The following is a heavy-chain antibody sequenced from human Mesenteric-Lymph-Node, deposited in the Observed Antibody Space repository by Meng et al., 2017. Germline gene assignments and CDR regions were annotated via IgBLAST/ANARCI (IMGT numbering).Heavy chain of an antibody. CDR3: AMENPGYSSSWYFGY. J-gene: IGHJ4*02. CDR2: ISANNGNT. CDR1: GYTLTNFG. V-gene: IGHV1-18*01. D-gene: IGHD6-13*01. Sequence: ASVKVSCKASGYTLTNFGINWVRQAPGQGLEWMGWISANNGNTDYAQKFQGRVTMTIDTSTGTANMELRSLRSEDTAVYYCAMENPGYSSSWYFGYWGQGTLVTVSS.